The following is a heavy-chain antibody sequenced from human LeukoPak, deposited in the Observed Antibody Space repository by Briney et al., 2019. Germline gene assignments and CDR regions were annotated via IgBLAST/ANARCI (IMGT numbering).Heavy chain of an antibody. V-gene: IGHV4-39*01. J-gene: IGHJ5*02. CDR2: IYYSGST. CDR1: GGSISSSSYY. CDR3: ARWGSYDFWSGYYGWFDP. Sequence: PSETLSLTCTVSGGSISSSSYYWGWIRQPPGKGLEWIGSIYYSGSTYYNLSLKSRVTISVDTSKNQFSLKLSSVTAADTAVYYCARWGSYDFWSGYYGWFDPWGQGTLVTVSS. D-gene: IGHD3-3*01.